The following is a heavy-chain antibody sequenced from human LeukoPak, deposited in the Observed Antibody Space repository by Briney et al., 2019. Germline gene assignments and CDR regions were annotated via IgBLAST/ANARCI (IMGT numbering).Heavy chain of an antibody. CDR3: ARGWELVVDYYYYMDV. CDR2: ISSNGGST. Sequence: GGSLRLSCAASGFTFSSYAMHWVRQAPGKGLEYVSAISSNGGSTYYANSVKGRFTISRDNSKNTLYLQMGSLRAEDMAVYYCARGWELVVDYYYYMDVWGKGTTVTVSS. J-gene: IGHJ6*03. D-gene: IGHD1-26*01. V-gene: IGHV3-64*01. CDR1: GFTFSSYA.